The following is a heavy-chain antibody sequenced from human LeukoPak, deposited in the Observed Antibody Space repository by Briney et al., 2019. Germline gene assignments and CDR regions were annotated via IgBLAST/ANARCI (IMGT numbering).Heavy chain of an antibody. CDR2: IYHSGST. CDR3: ARVLKGRAPFDY. CDR1: GYSISSGYY. Sequence: SETLSLTCTVSGYSISSGYYWGWIRQPPGKGLEWIGSIYHSGSTYYNPSLKNRVTISVDTSKNQFSLKLTSVTAADTAVYYCARVLKGRAPFDYWGQGTLVTVSS. J-gene: IGHJ4*02. V-gene: IGHV4-38-2*02.